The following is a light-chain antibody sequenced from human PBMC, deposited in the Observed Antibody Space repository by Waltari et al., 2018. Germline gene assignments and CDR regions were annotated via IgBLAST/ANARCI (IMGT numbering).Light chain of an antibody. CDR1: QSVTASQ. J-gene: IGKJ3*01. V-gene: IGKV3-20*01. CDR2: GAS. CDR3: QQYGSSIPFT. Sequence: RASQSVTASQVAWYQQKPGQAPRLLIYGASTRATGTPDRFSGTGSGTDFILTISGLEPADFAVYFCQQYGSSIPFTFGPGTKV.